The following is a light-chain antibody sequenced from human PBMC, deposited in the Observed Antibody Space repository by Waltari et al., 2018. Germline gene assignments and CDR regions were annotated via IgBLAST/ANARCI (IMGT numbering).Light chain of an antibody. Sequence: DIVMTQSPDSLAVSLGERATINCTSSQSVLYSSNNKNYLAWYQHKPGHPPKLLIYWASSRESGVPDRFSGSGSETDFTLTISSLQAEDVAVYYCQQSYSPHRTFGQGTRVEIK. CDR3: QQSYSPHRT. V-gene: IGKV4-1*01. CDR2: WAS. CDR1: QSVLYSSNNKNY. J-gene: IGKJ1*01.